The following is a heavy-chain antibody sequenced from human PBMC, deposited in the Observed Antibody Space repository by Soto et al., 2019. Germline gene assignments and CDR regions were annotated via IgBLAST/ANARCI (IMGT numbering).Heavy chain of an antibody. D-gene: IGHD5-18*01. CDR3: ARVRRNDGYSYVGPYDAFDI. V-gene: IGHV1-46*03. J-gene: IGHJ3*02. CDR1: GYTFTSYY. Sequence: GASVKVSCKASGYTFTSYYMHWVRQAPGQGLEWKGIINPSGGSTSYAQKFQGRVTMTRDTSTSTVYMELSSLRSEDTAVYYCARVRRNDGYSYVGPYDAFDIWGQGTMVTVSS. CDR2: INPSGGST.